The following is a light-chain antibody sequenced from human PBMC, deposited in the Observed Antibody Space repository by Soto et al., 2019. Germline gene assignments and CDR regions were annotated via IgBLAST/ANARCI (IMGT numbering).Light chain of an antibody. V-gene: IGKV3-11*01. Sequence: IVLTQSPATLSVSPGERATLSCRASQSVSSYLAWYQQKPGQAPRLLIYDASNRATGIPARFSGSVSGTDGTITISSLQQEDGAVYYCQQRSNWPPTFGQGTRLEIK. CDR2: DAS. CDR1: QSVSSY. CDR3: QQRSNWPPT. J-gene: IGKJ5*01.